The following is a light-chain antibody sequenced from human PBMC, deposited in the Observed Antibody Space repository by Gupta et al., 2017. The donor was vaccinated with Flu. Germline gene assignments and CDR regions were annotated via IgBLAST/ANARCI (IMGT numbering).Light chain of an antibody. CDR2: SNN. Sequence: RVTISCAGSSTNSGSNAVNWYQQLPGTAPRLLIYSNNQRPSGVPDRLSGSKSGTSGSLAISGLQSEDEADYYCAACDDSLKGYVFGTGTKVTVL. CDR3: AACDDSLKGYV. CDR1: STNSGSNA. V-gene: IGLV1-44*01. J-gene: IGLJ1*01.